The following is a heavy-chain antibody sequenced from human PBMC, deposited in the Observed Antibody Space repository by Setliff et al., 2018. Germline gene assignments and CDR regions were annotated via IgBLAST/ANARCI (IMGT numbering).Heavy chain of an antibody. V-gene: IGHV4-31*03. CDR2: IYYSGST. Sequence: SETLSLTCIVSGASISSDGYYWSWIRQHPGKGLEWIGYIYYSGSTYYNPSLKSRVTISLDTSKNQFSLELSSVTAADTALYYCARNPASFQYAFDVWGRGTLVTVSS. D-gene: IGHD2-8*01. CDR3: ARNPASFQYAFDV. CDR1: GASISSDGYY. J-gene: IGHJ2*01.